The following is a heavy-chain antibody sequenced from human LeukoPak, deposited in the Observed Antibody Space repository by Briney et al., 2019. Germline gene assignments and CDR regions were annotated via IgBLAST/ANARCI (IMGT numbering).Heavy chain of an antibody. J-gene: IGHJ4*02. CDR1: GFTFSSYA. Sequence: GGSLRLSCAASGFTFSSYAMHWVRQAPGKGLEWVAVISYDGSNKYYADSVKGRFTISRDNSKNSLYLQMNSLRAEDTAVYYCARDLFWGQGTLVTVSS. CDR3: ARDLF. V-gene: IGHV3-30*04. CDR2: ISYDGSNK.